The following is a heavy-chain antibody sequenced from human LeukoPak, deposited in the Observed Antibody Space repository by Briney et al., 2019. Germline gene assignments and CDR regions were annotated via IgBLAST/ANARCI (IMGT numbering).Heavy chain of an antibody. D-gene: IGHD3-10*01. Sequence: PGGSLRLSCAASGFTFSSYWMSWVRQAPGKGLEWVANIKQDGGERYYVDSVKGRFTMSRDNAKNSLYLQMNSLRAEDTAVYYCARDSGSGTYYFAYDIWGQGTMVTVSS. CDR1: GFTFSSYW. V-gene: IGHV3-7*01. CDR2: IKQDGGER. CDR3: ARDSGSGTYYFAYDI. J-gene: IGHJ3*02.